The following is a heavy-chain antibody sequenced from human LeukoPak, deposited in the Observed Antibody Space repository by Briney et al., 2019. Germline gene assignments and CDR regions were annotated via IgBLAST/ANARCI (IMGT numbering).Heavy chain of an antibody. CDR1: GGSISSSSYY. V-gene: IGHV4-39*07. Sequence: SETLSLTCTVSGGSISSSSYYWGWIRQPPGKGLEWIGEINHSGSTNYNPSLKSRVTISVDTSKDQFSLKLSSVTAADTAVYYCARGQPLPTPPDYWGQGTLVTVSS. D-gene: IGHD4-11*01. CDR2: INHSGST. J-gene: IGHJ4*02. CDR3: ARGQPLPTPPDY.